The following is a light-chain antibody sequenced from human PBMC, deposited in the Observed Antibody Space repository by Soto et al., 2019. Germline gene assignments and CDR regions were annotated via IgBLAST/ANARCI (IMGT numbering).Light chain of an antibody. CDR3: MQALQTPWT. CDR2: LGS. J-gene: IGKJ2*02. Sequence: DIVMTQSPLSLPVTPGEPASISCRSSQSLLHSNGYNYLDWYLQKPGQSPQLLIYLGSHRASGVXDXXSGSGSGTDFTLKISRVEAEDVGVYYCMQALQTPWTFGQGTKLEIK. CDR1: QSLLHSNGYNY. V-gene: IGKV2-28*01.